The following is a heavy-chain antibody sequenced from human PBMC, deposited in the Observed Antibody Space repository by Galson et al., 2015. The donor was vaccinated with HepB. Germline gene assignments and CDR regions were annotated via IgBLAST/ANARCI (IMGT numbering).Heavy chain of an antibody. V-gene: IGHV3-30-3*01. CDR3: ARSSVIAGGYYGLDV. D-gene: IGHD2/OR15-2a*01. J-gene: IGHJ6*02. Sequence: LRLSCAASGFTFRSYAMDWVRQAPGKGLEWVAVMSYDGDSKYYADSVKGRFTISRDNSKNTLYLQVNSLRAEDTAVYYCARSSVIAGGYYGLDVWGQGTTVTVSS. CDR1: GFTFRSYA. CDR2: MSYDGDSK.